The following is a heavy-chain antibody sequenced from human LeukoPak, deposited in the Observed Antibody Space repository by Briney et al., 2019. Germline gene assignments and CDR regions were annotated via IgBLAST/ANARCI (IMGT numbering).Heavy chain of an antibody. J-gene: IGHJ4*02. CDR1: GYTFTSYY. CDR2: INPNSGGT. CDR3: ARVGGYSGYDFDY. D-gene: IGHD5-12*01. V-gene: IGHV1-2*02. Sequence: ASVKVSCKASGYTFTSYYMHWVRQAPGQGLEWMGWINPNSGGTNYAQKFQGRVTMTRDTSISTAYMELSRLRSDDSAVYYCARVGGYSGYDFDYWGQGTLVTVSS.